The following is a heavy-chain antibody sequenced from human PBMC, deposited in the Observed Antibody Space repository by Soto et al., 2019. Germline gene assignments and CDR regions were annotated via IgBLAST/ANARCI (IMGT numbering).Heavy chain of an antibody. CDR3: ARDGSRGRYYYMGV. Sequence: PGGSLRLSCAASVFNVSNNYMTWVRQAPGKGLEWVSVIYSGGGTHYADSVKGRFTISRDNSKNTLYLQMNSLRAEDTAVYYCARDGSRGRYYYMGVWGKGTTVTVSS. J-gene: IGHJ6*03. CDR1: VFNVSNNY. V-gene: IGHV3-66*01. CDR2: IYSGGGT.